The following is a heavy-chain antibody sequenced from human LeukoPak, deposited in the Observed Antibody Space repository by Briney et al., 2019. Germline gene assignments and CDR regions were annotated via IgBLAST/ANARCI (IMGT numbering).Heavy chain of an antibody. CDR2: IYYSGST. Sequence: SETLSLTCSVSGGAISRYYWSWIRQPPGKGLEWIGYIYYSGSTNYNPSLRSRVTISVDTSKNQFSLKLSSVTAADTAVYYCARLKATVSIHAYFDSWGQGTLVTVSS. CDR3: ARLKATVSIHAYFDS. D-gene: IGHD4-17*01. J-gene: IGHJ4*02. CDR1: GGAISRYY. V-gene: IGHV4-59*01.